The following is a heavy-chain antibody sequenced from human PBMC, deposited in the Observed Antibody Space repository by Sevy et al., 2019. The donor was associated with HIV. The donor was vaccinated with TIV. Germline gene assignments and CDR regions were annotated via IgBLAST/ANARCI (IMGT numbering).Heavy chain of an antibody. CDR1: GYTFTSYG. D-gene: IGHD4-17*01. CDR2: ISAYNGIT. J-gene: IGHJ6*03. V-gene: IGHV1-18*01. CDR3: ARLTTVTTFLLNYYYYMDV. Sequence: ASVKVSCKASGYTFTSYGISWVRQAPGQGLEWMGWISAYNGITNYAQKLQGRVTMTTDTSTSTAYMELRSLRSDDTAVYYCARLTTVTTFLLNYYYYMDVWGKGTTVTVSS.